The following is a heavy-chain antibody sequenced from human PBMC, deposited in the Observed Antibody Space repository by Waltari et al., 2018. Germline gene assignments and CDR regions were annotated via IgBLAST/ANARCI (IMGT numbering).Heavy chain of an antibody. J-gene: IGHJ3*02. D-gene: IGHD3-10*01. CDR3: ASIGGTGAFDI. Sequence: QVQLQESGPGLVKPSETLSLTCAVSGYSISSGYYWGWIRQPPGKGLEWIGSIYHSGSTYYNPSLKSRVTISVDTSKNQFSLKLSSVTAEDTAVYYCASIGGTGAFDIWGQGTMVTVSS. CDR2: IYHSGST. V-gene: IGHV4-38-2*01. CDR1: GYSISSGYY.